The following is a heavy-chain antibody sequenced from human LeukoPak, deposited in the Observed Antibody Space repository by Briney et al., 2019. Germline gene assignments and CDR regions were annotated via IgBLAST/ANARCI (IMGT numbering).Heavy chain of an antibody. V-gene: IGHV3-30-3*01. Sequence: PGRSLRLSCAASGFTFSSYAMHWVRQAPGKGLEWVAVISYDGSNKYYADSVKGRFTISRDNSKNSLYLQMNSLRAEDTAVYYCARVVPVAMVMTGYRGGCDYWGQGTLVTVSS. CDR1: GFTFSSYA. CDR3: ARVVPVAMVMTGYRGGCDY. D-gene: IGHD2-2*01. CDR2: ISYDGSNK. J-gene: IGHJ4*02.